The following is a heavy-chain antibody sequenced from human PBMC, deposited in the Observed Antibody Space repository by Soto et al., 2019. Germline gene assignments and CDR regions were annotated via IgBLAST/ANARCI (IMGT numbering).Heavy chain of an antibody. J-gene: IGHJ6*02. CDR2: ISGSGGST. D-gene: IGHD2-2*01. CDR1: GFTFSSYA. Sequence: PGGSLRLSCAASGFTFSSYAMSWVRQAPGKGLGWVSAISGSGGSTYYADSVKGRFTISRDNSKNTLYLQMNSLRAEDTAVYYCAKEEYCSSTSCYYYYGMDVWGQGTTVTVSS. V-gene: IGHV3-23*01. CDR3: AKEEYCSSTSCYYYYGMDV.